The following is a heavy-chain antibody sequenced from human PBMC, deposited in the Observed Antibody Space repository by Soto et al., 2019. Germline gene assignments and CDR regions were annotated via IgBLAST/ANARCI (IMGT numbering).Heavy chain of an antibody. Sequence: EVQLVESGGGLVQPGGSLRLSCAASGFTFSSYEMNWVRQAPGKGLEWVSYISSSGSTIYYADSVKGRFTISRDNAKNSLYLQMNSLRAEDTAVYYCARDGITMVRGSSQGYYYYGMDVWGQGTTVTVSS. CDR3: ARDGITMVRGSSQGYYYYGMDV. V-gene: IGHV3-48*03. CDR2: ISSSGSTI. J-gene: IGHJ6*02. CDR1: GFTFSSYE. D-gene: IGHD3-10*01.